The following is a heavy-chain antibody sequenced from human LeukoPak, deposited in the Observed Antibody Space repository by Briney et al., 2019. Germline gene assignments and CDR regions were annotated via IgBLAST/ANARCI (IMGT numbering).Heavy chain of an antibody. Sequence: GGSLRLSCAASGFTFSSYAMSWVRQAPGKGLEWVSAISGSGGSTYYADSVKGRFTISRDNSKNTLYLQMNSLRAEDTAVYYCAKGTEDYYDSSGYYDYWGQGTLVTVSS. D-gene: IGHD3-22*01. CDR2: ISGSGGST. J-gene: IGHJ4*02. CDR3: AKGTEDYYDSSGYYDY. V-gene: IGHV3-23*01. CDR1: GFTFSSYA.